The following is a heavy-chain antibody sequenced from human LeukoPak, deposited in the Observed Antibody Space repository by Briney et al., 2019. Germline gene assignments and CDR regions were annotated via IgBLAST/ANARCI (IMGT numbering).Heavy chain of an antibody. Sequence: PGGSLRLSCVASGFTFSTYGMHWVRQTPGKGLDWVSIMSFDGRHKYYADSVKGRFTISRDNSKNTLYLQMNSLRAEDTAVYYCAKERSRLLWFGESNWGQGTLVTVSS. J-gene: IGHJ4*02. CDR3: AKERSRLLWFGESN. V-gene: IGHV3-30*18. CDR2: MSFDGRHK. CDR1: GFTFSTYG. D-gene: IGHD3-10*01.